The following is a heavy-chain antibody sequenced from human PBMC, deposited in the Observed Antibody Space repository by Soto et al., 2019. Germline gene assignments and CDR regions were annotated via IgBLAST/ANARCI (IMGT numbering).Heavy chain of an antibody. CDR2: ISSSSSTI. V-gene: IGHV3-48*01. J-gene: IGHJ6*03. CDR1: GFTFSSYS. Sequence: ESGGGLVQPGGSLRLSCAASGFTFSSYSMNWVRQAPGKGLEWVSYISSSSSTIYYADSVKGRFTISRDNAKNSLYLQMNSLRAEDTAVYYCASLPRITMVRGVIAYYYYMDVWGKGTTVTFSS. CDR3: ASLPRITMVRGVIAYYYYMDV. D-gene: IGHD3-10*01.